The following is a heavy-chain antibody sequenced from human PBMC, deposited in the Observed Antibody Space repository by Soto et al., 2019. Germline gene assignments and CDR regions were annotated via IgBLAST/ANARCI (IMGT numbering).Heavy chain of an antibody. CDR1: GGSISSGGYY. CDR3: ARGPRDDNFDP. V-gene: IGHV4-31*03. CDR2: IYYSGST. Sequence: SETLSLTCTVSGGSISSGGYYWSWIRQHPGKGLEWIGYIYYSGSTYYNLSLKSRVTISVDTSKNQFSLKLSSVTAADTAVYYCARGPRDDNFDPWGQGTLVTVSS. J-gene: IGHJ5*02. D-gene: IGHD3-9*01.